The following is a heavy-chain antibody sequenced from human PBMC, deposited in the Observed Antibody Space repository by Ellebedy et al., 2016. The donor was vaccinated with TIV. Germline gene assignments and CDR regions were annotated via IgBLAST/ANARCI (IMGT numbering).Heavy chain of an antibody. D-gene: IGHD2-8*01. CDR2: INPNSGGT. CDR1: GYTFTGYY. Sequence: ASVKVSXXASGYTFTGYYMHWVRQAPGQGLEWMGWINPNSGGTNYAQKFQGRVTMTRDTSISTAYMELSRLRSDDTAVYYCASLPYCTNGVCLNWFDPWGQGTLVTVSS. V-gene: IGHV1-2*02. CDR3: ASLPYCTNGVCLNWFDP. J-gene: IGHJ5*02.